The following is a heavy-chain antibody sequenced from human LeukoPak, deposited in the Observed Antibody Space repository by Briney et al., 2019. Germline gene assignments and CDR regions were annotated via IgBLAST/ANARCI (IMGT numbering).Heavy chain of an antibody. V-gene: IGHV4-59*08. D-gene: IGHD6-13*01. CDR3: ARRVSSIAAAGTRRAYFDY. Sequence: SETLSLTCTVSGGSISSYYWSWIRQPPGKGMEWIGYIYYSGSTNYNPSLKSRVTISVDTSKNQFSLKLSSVTAADTAVYYCARRVSSIAAAGTRRAYFDYWGQGTLVTVSS. CDR2: IYYSGST. CDR1: GGSISSYY. J-gene: IGHJ4*02.